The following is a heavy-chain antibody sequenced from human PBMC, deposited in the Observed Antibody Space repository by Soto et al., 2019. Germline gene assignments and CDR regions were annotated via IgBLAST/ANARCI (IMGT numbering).Heavy chain of an antibody. D-gene: IGHD5-12*01. J-gene: IGHJ4*02. CDR1: GGSISSYY. CDR3: ARLGDSGYDQDYFDY. CDR2: IYYSGST. V-gene: IGHV4-59*08. Sequence: SETLSLTCTVSGGSISSYYWSWIRQPPGKGLEWIGYIYYSGSTNYNPSLKSRVTISVDTSKNQFSLKLSSVTAADTAVYYCARLGDSGYDQDYFDYWGQGTLVTVSS.